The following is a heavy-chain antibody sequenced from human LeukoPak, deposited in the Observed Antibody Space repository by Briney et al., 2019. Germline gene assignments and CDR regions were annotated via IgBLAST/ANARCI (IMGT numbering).Heavy chain of an antibody. D-gene: IGHD3-10*01. CDR2: IYYSGST. CDR1: GGSISSYY. V-gene: IGHV4-59*01. Sequence: PSETLSLTCTVSGGSISSYYWSWIRQPPGKGLEWIGYIYYSGSTNYNPSLKSRVTISVDTSKNQFSLKLSSVTAADTAVYYCARDLGYGSGSLFDYWGQGTLVTVSS. CDR3: ARDLGYGSGSLFDY. J-gene: IGHJ4*02.